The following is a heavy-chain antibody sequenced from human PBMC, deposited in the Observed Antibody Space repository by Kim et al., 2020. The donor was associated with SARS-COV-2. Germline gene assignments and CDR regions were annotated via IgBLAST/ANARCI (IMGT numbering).Heavy chain of an antibody. CDR1: GASISTYY. CDR2: IHNSGST. J-gene: IGHJ4*02. Sequence: SETLSLTCTVSGASISTYYWSWIRQPPGKGLEWIGFIHNSGSTNYNPSLKSRDTISLDTSKNQFSLSLNSVTAADTAVYYCARGGASSKPFPYWGQGTLVTVSS. V-gene: IGHV4-59*01. D-gene: IGHD1-26*01. CDR3: ARGGASSKPFPY.